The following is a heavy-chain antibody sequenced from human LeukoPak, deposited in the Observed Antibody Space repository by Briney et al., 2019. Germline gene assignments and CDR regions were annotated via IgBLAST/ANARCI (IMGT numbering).Heavy chain of an antibody. Sequence: GGTLRLSCAASGFTFSSYGMSWVRQAPGKGLEWVSAISGSGGSTYYADSVKGRFTISRDNSKGTVYLQMNSLRPEDTAVYYCAKDDAWLQYGNWGRGTLVTVSS. CDR3: AKDDAWLQYGN. D-gene: IGHD5-24*01. CDR1: GFTFSSYG. CDR2: ISGSGGST. V-gene: IGHV3-23*01. J-gene: IGHJ4*02.